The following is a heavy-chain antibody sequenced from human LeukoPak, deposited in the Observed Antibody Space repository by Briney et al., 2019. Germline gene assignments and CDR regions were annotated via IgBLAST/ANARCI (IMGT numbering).Heavy chain of an antibody. J-gene: IGHJ4*02. Sequence: GGSLRLSCAASGFTLSSYTYTMSWVRQAPGKGLEWVTGITGSGGSTYYAVSVKGRFTISRDNSKNTLYLQMNSLTVEDTAIYYCAKGLTYGGQGTLVAVSS. D-gene: IGHD2-21*01. V-gene: IGHV3-23*01. CDR1: GFTLSSYT. CDR2: ITGSGGST. CDR3: AKGLTY.